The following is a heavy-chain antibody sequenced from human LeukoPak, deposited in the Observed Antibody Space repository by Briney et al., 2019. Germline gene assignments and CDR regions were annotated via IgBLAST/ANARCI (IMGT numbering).Heavy chain of an antibody. J-gene: IGHJ4*02. D-gene: IGHD3-9*01. CDR3: ARANYDILTGYDDY. CDR1: GFTFDDYA. Sequence: GGSMRLSCAAAGFTFDDYAMNWVRQARGKGLEWVSGISWNSGSIGYADSVKGRFTISRDNSKNTLYLQMNSLRAEDTAVYYCARANYDILTGYDDYRGQGTLVTVSS. CDR2: ISWNSGSI. V-gene: IGHV3-9*01.